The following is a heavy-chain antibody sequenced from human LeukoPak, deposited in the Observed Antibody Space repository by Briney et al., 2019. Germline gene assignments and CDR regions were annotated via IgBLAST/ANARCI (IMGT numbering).Heavy chain of an antibody. CDR1: GFTFSYYP. V-gene: IGHV3-33*08. CDR2: IWYDGSNK. J-gene: IGHJ6*02. D-gene: IGHD5-18*01. Sequence: GGSLRLSCAASGFTFSYYPMHWVRQAPGKGLEWVAVIWYDGSNKYYADSVKGRFTISRDNSKNTLYLQMNSLRAEDTAVYYCARDTAMVTGYYYGMDVWGQGTTVTVSS. CDR3: ARDTAMVTGYYYGMDV.